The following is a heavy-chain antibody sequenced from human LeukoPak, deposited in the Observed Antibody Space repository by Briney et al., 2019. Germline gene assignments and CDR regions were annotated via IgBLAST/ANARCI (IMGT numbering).Heavy chain of an antibody. V-gene: IGHV4-30-4*01. D-gene: IGHD1-26*01. Sequence: KASQTLSLTCTVSGDSITSNDYYWNWIRQPPGRGLEWIGYIYYSGDIYYSPSLKGRILISRDTSKNQFSLDLTSVTGADTAVYYCVREKWVRDGNGWHHYGMDVWGQGTTVIASS. CDR1: GDSITSNDYY. CDR3: VREKWVRDGNGWHHYGMDV. CDR2: IYYSGDI. J-gene: IGHJ6*02.